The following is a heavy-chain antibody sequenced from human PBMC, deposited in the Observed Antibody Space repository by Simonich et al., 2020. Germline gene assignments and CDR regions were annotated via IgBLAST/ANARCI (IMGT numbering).Heavy chain of an antibody. CDR1: GFTFSSYA. CDR3: ARDGERYCGGDCYSYFDY. D-gene: IGHD2-21*02. Sequence: QVQLVESGGGVVQPGRSLRLSCAASGFTFSSYAMQWVRQAPGKGLEWGEVISDHGNNKYYADYVKGRFTISRDNSKNTLYLQMNSLRAEDTAVYYCARDGERYCGGDCYSYFDYWGQGTLVTVSS. CDR2: ISDHGNNK. V-gene: IGHV3-30*07. J-gene: IGHJ4*02.